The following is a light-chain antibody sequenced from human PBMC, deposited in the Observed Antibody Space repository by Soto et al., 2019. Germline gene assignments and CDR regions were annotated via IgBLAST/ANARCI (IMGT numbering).Light chain of an antibody. CDR2: DAS. J-gene: IGKJ2*01. CDR3: KKYGTTRYT. Sequence: EIVSTPSPGTLSLSPGERATLSCRASQSVSSSYLAWYQQKTGQAPRLLIYDASNRATGITARFSGSGSGTDFTLNISRLQTEDFAVYYCKKYGTTRYTVGQGKKVDI. CDR1: QSVSSSY. V-gene: IGKV3-20*01.